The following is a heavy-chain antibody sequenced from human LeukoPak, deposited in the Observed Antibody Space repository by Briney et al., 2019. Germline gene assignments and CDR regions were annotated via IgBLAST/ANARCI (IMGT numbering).Heavy chain of an antibody. CDR1: GGSISSYY. Sequence: PSETLSLTCTVSGGSISSYYWSWIRQPPGKGLEWIGYIYYSGSTNYNPSLESRVTISVDTSKNQFSLKLSSVTAADTAVYYCARDVSGWPPAPHFDYWGQGTLVTVSS. J-gene: IGHJ4*02. V-gene: IGHV4-59*01. D-gene: IGHD6-19*01. CDR3: ARDVSGWPPAPHFDY. CDR2: IYYSGST.